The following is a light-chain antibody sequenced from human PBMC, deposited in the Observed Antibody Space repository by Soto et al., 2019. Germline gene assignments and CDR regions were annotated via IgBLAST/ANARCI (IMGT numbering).Light chain of an antibody. CDR1: SSDIGAFNY. Sequence: QSALTQPASVSGSPGQSITISCTGTSSDIGAFNYVSWYQQHPGKAPKVIIFEVSNRPSGVSSRFAGSKSGNTASLTISGLQPEDEADYHCSSYTGGNTYWIFGGGTKVTVL. CDR3: SSYTGGNTYWI. CDR2: EVS. V-gene: IGLV2-14*01. J-gene: IGLJ3*02.